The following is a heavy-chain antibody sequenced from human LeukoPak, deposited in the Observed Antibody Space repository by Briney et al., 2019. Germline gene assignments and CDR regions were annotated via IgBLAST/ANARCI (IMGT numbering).Heavy chain of an antibody. CDR3: AKWSGDYPSYYLDY. D-gene: IGHD4-17*01. Sequence: GGSLRLSCAASGFTFSSFGLHWVRQAPGKGLEWVAFIRSDGRSKNYADSVKGRFTISRDTSKNTVHLQMNNLRAEDTAVYYCAKWSGDYPSYYLDYWGQGTLVTVSS. CDR2: IRSDGRSK. V-gene: IGHV3-30*02. J-gene: IGHJ4*02. CDR1: GFTFSSFG.